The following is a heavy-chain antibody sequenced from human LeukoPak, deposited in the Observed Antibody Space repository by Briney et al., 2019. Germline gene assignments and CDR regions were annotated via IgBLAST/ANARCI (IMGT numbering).Heavy chain of an antibody. J-gene: IGHJ4*02. Sequence: GGSLRLSCAASIFPFSTYWMSWVRQAPGKGLEWVANIKEDGSEKYYVDSVKGRFTISRDNAKNSLYLQMNSLRAEDTALYYCAKDIYPDYYGSSGYYDHWGQGTLVTVSS. CDR3: AKDIYPDYYGSSGYYDH. CDR1: IFPFSTYW. D-gene: IGHD3-22*01. V-gene: IGHV3-7*03. CDR2: IKEDGSEK.